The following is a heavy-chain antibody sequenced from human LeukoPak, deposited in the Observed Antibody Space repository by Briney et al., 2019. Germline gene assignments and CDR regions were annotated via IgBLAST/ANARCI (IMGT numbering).Heavy chain of an antibody. CDR1: GFTFTSSA. V-gene: IGHV1-58*01. D-gene: IGHD1-7*01. J-gene: IGHJ4*02. Sequence: SVKVSCKASGFTFTSSAVQWVRQARGRRLEWIGWIVVGSGNTNYAQKFQERVTITRDMSTSTAYMELSSLRSEDTAVYYCAAAWDITGTLDYWGQGTLVTVSS. CDR2: IVVGSGNT. CDR3: AAAWDITGTLDY.